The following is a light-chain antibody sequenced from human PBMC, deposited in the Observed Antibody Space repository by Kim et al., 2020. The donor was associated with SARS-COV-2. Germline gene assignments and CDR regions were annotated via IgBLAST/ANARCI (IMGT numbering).Light chain of an antibody. CDR2: GAS. J-gene: IGKJ1*01. CDR3: QQYANSPRT. Sequence: EIVLAQSPGTLSLSPGERATLSCRASQSVSNYLAWYQQKADQAPRLLVYGASSRATGIPDRFSGSGSGTDFTLSISRLEPEDFAVYYCQQYANSPRTFGQGTKVDIK. CDR1: QSVSNY. V-gene: IGKV3-20*01.